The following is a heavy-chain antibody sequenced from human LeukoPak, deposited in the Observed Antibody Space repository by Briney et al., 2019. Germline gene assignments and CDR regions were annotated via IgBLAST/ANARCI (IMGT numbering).Heavy chain of an antibody. Sequence: PGGSLRLSCAASGFTFSSYWMSWVRQAPGKGLEWVANIKQDGSEKYYVDSVKGRFTISRDNAKNSLYLQMNSLRAEDTAVYYCARDNSYVDPGAFDIWGQGTMVTVSS. CDR2: IKQDGSEK. CDR1: GFTFSSYW. J-gene: IGHJ3*02. CDR3: ARDNSYVDPGAFDI. D-gene: IGHD5-18*01. V-gene: IGHV3-7*01.